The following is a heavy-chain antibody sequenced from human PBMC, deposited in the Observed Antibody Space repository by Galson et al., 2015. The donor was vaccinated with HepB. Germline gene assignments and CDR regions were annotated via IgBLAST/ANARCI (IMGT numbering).Heavy chain of an antibody. Sequence: SVKVSCKASGGTFSSYAISWVRQAPGQGLEWMGGIIPIFGTANYAQKFRGRVTITADESTSTAYMELSSLRSEDTAVYYCARDGFSIFGVAYYYGMDVWGQGTTVTVSS. D-gene: IGHD3-3*01. CDR2: IIPIFGTA. V-gene: IGHV1-69*13. CDR1: GGTFSSYA. CDR3: ARDGFSIFGVAYYYGMDV. J-gene: IGHJ6*02.